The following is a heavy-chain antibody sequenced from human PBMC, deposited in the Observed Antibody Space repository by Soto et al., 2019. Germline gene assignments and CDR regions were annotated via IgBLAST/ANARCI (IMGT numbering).Heavy chain of an antibody. CDR2: INPSGGST. D-gene: IGHD2-2*01. CDR1: GYTFTSYY. Sequence: ASVKVSCKASGYTFTSYYMHWVRQAPGQGLEWMGIINPSGGSTSYAQKFQGRVTMTRDTSTSTVYMELSSLRSEDTAVYYCARALGYCSRTSCPYYFDYWGQGTPVTVSS. J-gene: IGHJ4*02. V-gene: IGHV1-46*01. CDR3: ARALGYCSRTSCPYYFDY.